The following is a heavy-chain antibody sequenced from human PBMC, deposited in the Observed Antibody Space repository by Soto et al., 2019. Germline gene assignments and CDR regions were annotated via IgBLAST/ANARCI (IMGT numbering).Heavy chain of an antibody. J-gene: IGHJ4*02. CDR1: GGSFSGYY. CDR3: ARGRRSDPLFDY. CDR2: INPDGAT. Sequence: SETLSLTCAVYGGSFSGYYWDWIRQPPGKGLEWTGEINPDGATNYTPSLRGRVTISIDTSRNQFSLKLSSVTAADTAVYYCARGRRSDPLFDYWGQGALVTVSS. V-gene: IGHV4-34*01.